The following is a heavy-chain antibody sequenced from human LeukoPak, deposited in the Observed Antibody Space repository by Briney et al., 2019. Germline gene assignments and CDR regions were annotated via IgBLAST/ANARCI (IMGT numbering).Heavy chain of an antibody. Sequence: PGGSLRLSCIASGFTFSGHWMSWVRQAPGKGLEWVANINQGGSEQYYVDSVKGRFTISRDNAKSSVYLQMSSLRAEDTAVYYCVREDFYDGSADYWGQGTLVTVSS. V-gene: IGHV3-7*01. J-gene: IGHJ4*02. CDR1: GFTFSGHW. CDR2: INQGGSEQ. CDR3: VREDFYDGSADY. D-gene: IGHD3-22*01.